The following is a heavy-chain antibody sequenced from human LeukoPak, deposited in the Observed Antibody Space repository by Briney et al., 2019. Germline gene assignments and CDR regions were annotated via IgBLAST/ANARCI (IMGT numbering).Heavy chain of an antibody. J-gene: IGHJ3*02. CDR2: ISTNNGNT. V-gene: IGHV1-8*02. D-gene: IGHD6-19*01. CDR3: ARGHSSGWYPDAFDI. CDR1: GYTFISYG. Sequence: ASVKVSCKASGYTFISYGITWVRQAPGQGLEWMGWISTNNGNTNYAQNFQGRVTMTRNTSISTAYMELSSLRSEDTAVYYCARGHSSGWYPDAFDIWGQGTMVTVSS.